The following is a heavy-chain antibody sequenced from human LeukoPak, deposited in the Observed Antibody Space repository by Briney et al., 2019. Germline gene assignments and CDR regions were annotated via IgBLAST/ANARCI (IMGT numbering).Heavy chain of an antibody. V-gene: IGHV1-69*13. CDR2: IIPIFGTA. Sequence: ASVKVSCKTSGYTFTNYGISWVRQAPGQGLEWMGGIIPIFGTANYAQKFQGRVTITADESTSTAYMELSRLRSDDTAVYYCARSAHLTGFDYWGQGTLVTVSS. J-gene: IGHJ4*02. D-gene: IGHD3-9*01. CDR1: GYTFTNYG. CDR3: ARSAHLTGFDY.